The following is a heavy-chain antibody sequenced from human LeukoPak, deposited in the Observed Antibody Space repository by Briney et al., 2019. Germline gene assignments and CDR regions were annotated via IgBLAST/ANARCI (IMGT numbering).Heavy chain of an antibody. Sequence: PSETLSLTCTVSGDSISSYYWSWIRQPPGKGLEWIGDIYYSGGTDYNPSLESRVTISVDTSKNQFSLKLRSVTAADTAVYYCARHVTISGPYDASDIWGQGTMVTVSP. V-gene: IGHV4-59*08. D-gene: IGHD5-24*01. CDR3: ARHVTISGPYDASDI. J-gene: IGHJ3*02. CDR2: IYYSGGT. CDR1: GDSISSYY.